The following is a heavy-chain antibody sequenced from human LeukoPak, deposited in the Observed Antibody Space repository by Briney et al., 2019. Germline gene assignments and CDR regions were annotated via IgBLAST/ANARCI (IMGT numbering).Heavy chain of an antibody. CDR3: ARDYGYSSSAGFDY. Sequence: SQTLSLTCSVSGGSISSGSYYWSWIRQPAGKGLEWIGRIYSTGSTNYNPSLKSRVTISVDTSKNQFSLKLSSVTAADTAVYYCARDYGYSSSAGFDYWGQGTLVTVSS. CDR2: IYSTGST. CDR1: GGSISSGSYY. V-gene: IGHV4-61*02. D-gene: IGHD6-6*01. J-gene: IGHJ4*02.